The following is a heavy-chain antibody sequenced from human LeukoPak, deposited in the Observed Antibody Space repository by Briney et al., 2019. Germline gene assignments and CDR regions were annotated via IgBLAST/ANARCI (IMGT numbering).Heavy chain of an antibody. CDR1: VYTFINYG. V-gene: IGHV1-18*01. J-gene: IGHJ4*02. CDR2: ISAYNGDT. Sequence: ASVTVSFKSSVYTFINYGISWVRQAPGQGLEWMGWISAYNGDTNYAQKLQGRVTITTDTSTSTAYMEVRSLRSDDTGVYYCARDDGIGSGSYSFDYWGQGTLVTVSS. D-gene: IGHD3-10*01. CDR3: ARDDGIGSGSYSFDY.